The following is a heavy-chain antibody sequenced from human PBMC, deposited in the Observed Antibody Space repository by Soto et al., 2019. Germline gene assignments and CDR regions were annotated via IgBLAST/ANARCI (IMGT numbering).Heavy chain of an antibody. CDR3: AHRRRTLWFGALTRSTNWFDP. J-gene: IGHJ5*02. D-gene: IGHD3-10*01. Sequence: QITLKESGPTLVKPTQTLTLTCTFSGFSLSTSGVGGGWLRQPPGKALEWLALIFWDDEKRYSPYLKSRLTITKDTSKTQVVRTMTNMDPVDTATYFCAHRRRTLWFGALTRSTNWFDPWGQGTLGTDSS. CDR1: GFSLSTSGVG. CDR2: IFWDDEK. V-gene: IGHV2-5*02.